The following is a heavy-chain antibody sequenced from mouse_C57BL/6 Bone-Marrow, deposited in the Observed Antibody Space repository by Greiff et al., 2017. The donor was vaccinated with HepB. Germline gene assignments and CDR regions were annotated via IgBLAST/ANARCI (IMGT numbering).Heavy chain of an antibody. V-gene: IGHV1-81*01. CDR1: GYTFTSYG. CDR3: ARPYYYCSSYVDYAMDY. D-gene: IGHD1-1*01. Sequence: QVQLKQSGAELARPGASVKLSCKASGYTFTSYGISWVKQRTGQGLEWIGEIYPRSGNTYYNEKFKGKATLTADKSSSTAYMELRSLTSEDSAVYFCARPYYYCSSYVDYAMDYWGQGTSVTVSS. CDR2: IYPRSGNT. J-gene: IGHJ4*01.